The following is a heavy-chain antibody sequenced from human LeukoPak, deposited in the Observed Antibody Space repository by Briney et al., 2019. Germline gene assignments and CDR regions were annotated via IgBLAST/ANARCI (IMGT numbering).Heavy chain of an antibody. V-gene: IGHV3-21*01. CDR1: GFTFSSYS. D-gene: IGHD6-19*01. J-gene: IGHJ4*02. CDR3: ARVGAVTAGY. CDR2: ISSSSTNV. Sequence: PGGSLRLSCAASGFTFSSYSMNWVRQAPGRGLEWVSSISSSSTNVYYIDSVKGRFTTSRDNAKNSLYLQLNSLRAEDTAVYYCARVGAVTAGYWGQGTLVTVPS.